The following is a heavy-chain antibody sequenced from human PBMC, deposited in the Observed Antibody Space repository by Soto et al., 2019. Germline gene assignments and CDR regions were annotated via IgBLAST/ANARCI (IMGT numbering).Heavy chain of an antibody. CDR3: GWSKD. V-gene: IGHV1-8*01. D-gene: IGHD6-13*01. J-gene: IGHJ4*02. Sequence: QVQLVQSGAEVKKPGASVKVSCKASGYTFTSYDINGVRQATGQGIEWMGWMNPNSGNTGYAQKFQCRVTMTRNTSLSTAYMELSSRRSEDPAVYCSGWSKDWGQGTLVTVSS. CDR2: MNPNSGNT. CDR1: GYTFTSYD.